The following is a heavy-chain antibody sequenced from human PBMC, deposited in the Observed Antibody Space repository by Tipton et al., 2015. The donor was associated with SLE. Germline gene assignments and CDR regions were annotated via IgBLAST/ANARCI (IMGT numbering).Heavy chain of an antibody. CDR3: ARAGRDGHNFQIDY. J-gene: IGHJ4*02. V-gene: IGHV3-48*03. CDR1: GFTFSGYE. Sequence: GSLRLSCAASGFTFSGYEMNWVHQAPGKGLEWVSYISSSGTTIYYADSVKGRFTISRDNAKNSLYLQMNSLRAEDTAVYYCARAGRDGHNFQIDYWGQGTLVTVSS. CDR2: ISSSGTTI. D-gene: IGHD5-24*01.